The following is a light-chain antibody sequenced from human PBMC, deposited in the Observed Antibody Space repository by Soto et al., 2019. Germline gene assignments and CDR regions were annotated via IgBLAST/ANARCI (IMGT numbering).Light chain of an antibody. Sequence: AIQMTQSPSSLSASVGDRVTITCRDSQCIRNDLGWYQQKPGKAPKLLIYATSILQSRVASRFSGRNSGTDYTLTISSLQPEDFAFYYGLQDYSYPLTFGGGTKVDIK. CDR2: ATS. CDR1: QCIRND. CDR3: LQDYSYPLT. V-gene: IGKV1-6*01. J-gene: IGKJ4*02.